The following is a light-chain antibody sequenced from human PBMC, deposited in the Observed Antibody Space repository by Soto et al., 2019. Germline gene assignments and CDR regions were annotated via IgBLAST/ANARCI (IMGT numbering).Light chain of an antibody. CDR3: QHSYSTPPFT. CDR1: HSISSY. J-gene: IGKJ3*01. CDR2: AAS. V-gene: IGKV1-39*01. Sequence: DIQMTQSPSSLSASVGDRVTITCRASHSISSYLNWYQQKPGKAPKLLIYAASNLQSGVPSRFSGGGSGTDFTLAISSLQSEDFATYYCQHSYSTPPFTFGPGTKVDVK.